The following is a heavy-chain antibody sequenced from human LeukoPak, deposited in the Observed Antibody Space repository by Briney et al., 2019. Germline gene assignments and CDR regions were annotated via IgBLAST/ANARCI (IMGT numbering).Heavy chain of an antibody. CDR2: ISSSSSYI. Sequence: GSLRLSCAASGFTFSSYSMNWVRQAPGKGLEWVSSISSSSSYIYYADSVKGRFTISRDNAKNSLYLQMNSLRAEDTAVYYCARDSIFDELMTTDLFDYWGQGTLVTVSS. J-gene: IGHJ4*02. CDR1: GFTFSSYS. V-gene: IGHV3-21*01. D-gene: IGHD4-17*01. CDR3: ARDSIFDELMTTDLFDY.